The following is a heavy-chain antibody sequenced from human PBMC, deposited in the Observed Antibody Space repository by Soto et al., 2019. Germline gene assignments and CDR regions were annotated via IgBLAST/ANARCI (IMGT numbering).Heavy chain of an antibody. CDR2: TYYRSKWYN. J-gene: IGHJ4*02. CDR3: ARGESISVAWFDY. Sequence: SQTLSLTCAISGDSVSSNSAAWNLIRQCPSRGLEWLGRTYYRSKWYNDYAVSVKSRITINPDTSKNQFSLQLNSVTPEDTAVYYCARGESISVAWFDYWGQGTLVTVSS. D-gene: IGHD6-19*01. V-gene: IGHV6-1*01. CDR1: GDSVSSNSAA.